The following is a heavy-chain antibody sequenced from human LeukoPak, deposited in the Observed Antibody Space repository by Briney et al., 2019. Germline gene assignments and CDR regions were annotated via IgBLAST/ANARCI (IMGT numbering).Heavy chain of an antibody. CDR2: ISAYNGNT. Sequence: ASVKVSCKASGYTFTSYGISWVRQASGQGLEWMGWISAYNGNTNYAQKLQGRVTMTTDTSTSTAYMELRSLRSDDTAVYYCARDSVEYGDLSWFDPWGQGTLVTVSS. J-gene: IGHJ5*02. CDR1: GYTFTSYG. D-gene: IGHD4-17*01. CDR3: ARDSVEYGDLSWFDP. V-gene: IGHV1-18*01.